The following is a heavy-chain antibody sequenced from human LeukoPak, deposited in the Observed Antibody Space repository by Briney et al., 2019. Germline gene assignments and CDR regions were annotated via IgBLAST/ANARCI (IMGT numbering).Heavy chain of an antibody. CDR3: ARSITTNPFDY. CDR2: IYYSGVT. J-gene: IGHJ4*02. V-gene: IGHV4-59*01. Sequence: SETLSLTCTVSGVSISTYYWSWIRQPPGKGLEWIGFIYYSGVTNHNPSLKSRVTISVDTSKNQFSLSLSSVTAADTAVYYCARSITTNPFDYWGQGTLVTVSS. D-gene: IGHD6-6*01. CDR1: GVSISTYY.